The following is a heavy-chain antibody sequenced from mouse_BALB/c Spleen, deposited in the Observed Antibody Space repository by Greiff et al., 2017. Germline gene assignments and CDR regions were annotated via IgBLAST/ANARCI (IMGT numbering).Heavy chain of an antibody. J-gene: IGHJ1*01. Sequence: EVQRVESGGGLVQPGGSRKLSCAASGFTFSSFGMHWVRQAPEKGLEWVAYISSGSSTIYYADTVKGRFTISRDNPKNTLFLQMTSLRSEDTAMYYCAKGGLGPYWYFDVWGAGTTVTVSS. D-gene: IGHD4-1*01. V-gene: IGHV5-17*02. CDR1: GFTFSSFG. CDR3: AKGGLGPYWYFDV. CDR2: ISSGSSTI.